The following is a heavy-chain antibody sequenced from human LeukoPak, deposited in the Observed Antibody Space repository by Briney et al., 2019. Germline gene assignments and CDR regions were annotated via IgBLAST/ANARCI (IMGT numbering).Heavy chain of an antibody. J-gene: IGHJ4*02. CDR2: ISYDGSNK. Sequence: GRSLRLSCAASGFTFSSYGMHWVRQAPGKGLEWVAVISYDGSNKYYADSVKGRFTISRDNAKNSLYLQMNSLRAEDTAVYYCARHVSGRWELFFDSWGQGALVTVSS. D-gene: IGHD4-23*01. CDR1: GFTFSSYG. V-gene: IGHV3-30*03. CDR3: ARHVSGRWELFFDS.